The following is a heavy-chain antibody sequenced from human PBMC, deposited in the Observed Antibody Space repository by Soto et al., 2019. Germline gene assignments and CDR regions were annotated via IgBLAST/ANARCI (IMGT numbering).Heavy chain of an antibody. J-gene: IGHJ5*02. D-gene: IGHD2-21*02. Sequence: PSETLSLTCTVSGGSISSGDYYWSWIRQPPGKGLEWIGYIYYSGSTNYNPSLKSRVTISVDTSKNQFSLKLSSVTAADTAVYYCAREYAYCGGDCSGVEFDPWGQGTLVTVSS. V-gene: IGHV4-61*08. CDR2: IYYSGST. CDR3: AREYAYCGGDCSGVEFDP. CDR1: GGSISSGDYY.